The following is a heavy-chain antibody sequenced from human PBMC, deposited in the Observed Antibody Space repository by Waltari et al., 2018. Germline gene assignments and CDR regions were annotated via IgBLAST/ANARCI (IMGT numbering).Heavy chain of an antibody. V-gene: IGHV4-39*07. Sequence: QLQLQESGPGLVKPSETLSLTCTVSGGSISSSSYYWGWIRQPPGKGLEWIGSIYYSGSTYYNPSLKSRVTRSADTSKNQFSLKLSSVTAADTAVYYCARSLVVPADGDAFDIWGQGTMVTVSS. CDR3: ARSLVVPADGDAFDI. CDR2: IYYSGST. D-gene: IGHD2-2*01. CDR1: GGSISSSSYY. J-gene: IGHJ3*02.